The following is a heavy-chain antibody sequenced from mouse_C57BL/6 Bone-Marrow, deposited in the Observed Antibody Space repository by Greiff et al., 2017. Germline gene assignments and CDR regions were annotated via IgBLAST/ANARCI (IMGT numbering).Heavy chain of an antibody. J-gene: IGHJ4*01. CDR1: GFSLTSYG. D-gene: IGHD2-2*01. Sequence: VQLQQSGPGLVQPSQSLSITCTVSGFSLTSYGVHWVRQSPGKGLEWLGVIWSGGSTDYNAAFISRLSISKDNSKSQVFFKMNSLLADDTAIYYCARKDYGYDYAMDYWGQGTSVTVSS. CDR3: ARKDYGYDYAMDY. V-gene: IGHV2-2*01. CDR2: IWSGGST.